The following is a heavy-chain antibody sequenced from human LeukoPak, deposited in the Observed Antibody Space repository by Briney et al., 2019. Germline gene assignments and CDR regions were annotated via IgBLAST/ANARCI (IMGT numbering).Heavy chain of an antibody. V-gene: IGHV4-39*01. Sequence: SETLSLTCTVSGGTISSSNYYWGWIRQPPGKGLEWIGNIYYSGSTYYNPSLKSRVTISVDTSKNQLSLKLSSVTAADTAVYYCARAQILRAVLRFLEWLLPFHYWGQGTLVTVSS. J-gene: IGHJ4*02. CDR3: ARAQILRAVLRFLEWLLPFHY. CDR2: IYYSGST. CDR1: GGTISSSNYY. D-gene: IGHD3-3*01.